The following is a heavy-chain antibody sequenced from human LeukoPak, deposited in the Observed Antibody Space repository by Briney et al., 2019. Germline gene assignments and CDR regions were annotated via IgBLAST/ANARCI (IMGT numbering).Heavy chain of an antibody. CDR1: GGSISSYY. CDR3: ARSDGDYIQYFDY. J-gene: IGHJ4*02. D-gene: IGHD4-17*01. Sequence: SETLSLTCTVYGGSISSYYLSWIRQPPGKGLEWIGYIYYSGSTNYNPSLKSRVTISVDTSKNQFSLKLSSVTAADTAVYYCARSDGDYIQYFDYWGQGTLVTVSS. CDR2: IYYSGST. V-gene: IGHV4-59*01.